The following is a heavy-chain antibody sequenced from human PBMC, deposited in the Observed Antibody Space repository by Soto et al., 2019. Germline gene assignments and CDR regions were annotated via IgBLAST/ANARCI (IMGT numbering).Heavy chain of an antibody. CDR2: MYNSGDT. D-gene: IGHD5-18*01. CDR1: GVSVSNFY. V-gene: IGHV4-59*02. CDR3: AGSLRPVMVTPFGYPQMSFDH. Sequence: QVQLQESGPGLVKPSDTLSLTSTVSGVSVSNFYWSWIRQSPGKGLESMGYMYNSGDTNYNPSLKSRASLSVDTSKNQFSPKLYSVTSADTAAYYCAGSLRPVMVTPFGYPQMSFDHWGQGILVTVSS. J-gene: IGHJ4*02.